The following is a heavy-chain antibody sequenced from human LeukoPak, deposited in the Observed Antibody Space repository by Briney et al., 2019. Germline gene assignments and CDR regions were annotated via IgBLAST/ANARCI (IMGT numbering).Heavy chain of an antibody. CDR3: ARDFSVLVAARYLDY. J-gene: IGHJ4*02. CDR2: MSPNSANT. CDR1: GYTFTSYD. Sequence: GASVKVSCKASGYTFTSYDINWVRQATGQGLEWMGWMSPNSANTGYAQKFQGRVTITRNTSISTAYMELSSLRAEDTAVYYCARDFSVLVAARYLDYWGQGTLVTVSS. D-gene: IGHD2-15*01. V-gene: IGHV1-8*03.